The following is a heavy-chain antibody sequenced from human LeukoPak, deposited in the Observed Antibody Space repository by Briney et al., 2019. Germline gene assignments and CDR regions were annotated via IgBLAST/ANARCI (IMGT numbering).Heavy chain of an antibody. J-gene: IGHJ5*02. CDR1: GYTFTGYY. Sequence: ASVKVSCKASGYTFTGYYMHWVRQAPGQGLEWMGWINPNSGGTNYAQKFQGRVTMTSDTSISTAYMELSRLRSDDTAVYYCAREVGWVAVANWFDPWGQGTLVTVSS. CDR2: INPNSGGT. V-gene: IGHV1-2*02. D-gene: IGHD6-19*01. CDR3: AREVGWVAVANWFDP.